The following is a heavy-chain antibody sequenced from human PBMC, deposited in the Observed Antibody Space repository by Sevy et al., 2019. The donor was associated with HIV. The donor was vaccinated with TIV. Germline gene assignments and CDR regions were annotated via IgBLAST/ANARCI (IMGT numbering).Heavy chain of an antibody. Sequence: SETLSLTCAVSGGSISSSNWWSWVRQPPGKGLEWIGEIYHSGSTNYNSSLKSRVTISVDKSKNQFSLKLSSVTAADTAVYYCASRGLWWPQAYWGQGTLVTVSS. V-gene: IGHV4-4*02. CDR2: IYHSGST. D-gene: IGHD2-21*01. J-gene: IGHJ4*02. CDR1: GGSISSSNW. CDR3: ASRGLWWPQAY.